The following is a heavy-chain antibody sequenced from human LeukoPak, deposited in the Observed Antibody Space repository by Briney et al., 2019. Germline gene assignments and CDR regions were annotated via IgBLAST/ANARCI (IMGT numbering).Heavy chain of an antibody. CDR1: GFTFSSYG. D-gene: IGHD6-19*01. CDR3: ARDKPPTYSSGWYYFDY. CDR2: IWYDGSNK. Sequence: QPGGSLRLSCAASGFTFSSYGMHWVRQAPGKGLEWVAVIWYDGSNKYYADSVKGRFTISRDNSKNTLYLQMNSLRAEDTAVYYCARDKPPTYSSGWYYFDYWGQGTPVTVSS. J-gene: IGHJ4*02. V-gene: IGHV3-33*01.